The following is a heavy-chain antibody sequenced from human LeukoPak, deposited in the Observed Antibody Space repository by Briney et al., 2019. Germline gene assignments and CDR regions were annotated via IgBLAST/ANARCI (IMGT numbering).Heavy chain of an antibody. V-gene: IGHV1-18*01. J-gene: IGHJ4*02. Sequence: ASVKVSCKASGYTFTSYGISWVRRAPGQGLEWMGWISAYNGNTNYAQKLQGRVTMTTDTSTSTAYMELRSLRSDDTAVYYCARWALYSSGWYYFDYWGQGTLVTVSS. D-gene: IGHD6-19*01. CDR3: ARWALYSSGWYYFDY. CDR2: ISAYNGNT. CDR1: GYTFTSYG.